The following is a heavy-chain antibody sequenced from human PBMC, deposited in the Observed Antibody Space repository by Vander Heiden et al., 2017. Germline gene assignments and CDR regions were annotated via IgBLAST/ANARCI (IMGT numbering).Heavy chain of an antibody. Sequence: EVQLMESGGGFVQPGGSLRLSRAASGFTFSSYAMSWVRQAPGKGLEWVSGIGGSGGSTYSADSVKGRFTISRDNSKNTLYLQMNSLRAEDTALYYCAKDTSYSSTWGYFDYWGQGTLVTVSS. V-gene: IGHV3-23*01. D-gene: IGHD6-13*01. CDR3: AKDTSYSSTWGYFDY. J-gene: IGHJ4*02. CDR2: IGGSGGST. CDR1: GFTFSSYA.